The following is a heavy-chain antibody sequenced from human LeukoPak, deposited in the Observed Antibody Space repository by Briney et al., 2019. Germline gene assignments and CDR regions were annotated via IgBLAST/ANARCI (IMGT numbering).Heavy chain of an antibody. CDR1: GYTFTGYY. CDR3: ARDRLPLLTFGGVIDPRSYFDY. CDR2: INPNSGGT. V-gene: IGHV1-2*02. Sequence: GASVKVSCKASGYTFTGYYMHWVRQAPGQGLEWMGWINPNSGGTNYAQKFQGRVTMTRDTSISTAYMELSRLRSDDTAVYYCARDRLPLLTFGGVIDPRSYFDYWGQGTLVTVSS. J-gene: IGHJ4*02. D-gene: IGHD3-16*02.